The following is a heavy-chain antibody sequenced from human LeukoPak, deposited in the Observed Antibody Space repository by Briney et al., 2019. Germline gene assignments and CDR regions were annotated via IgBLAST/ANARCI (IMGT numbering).Heavy chain of an antibody. CDR3: ARGRRGGDYRPRNYYYYGMDV. CDR2: IIPILGIA. CDR1: GGTFSSYA. J-gene: IGHJ6*02. D-gene: IGHD2-21*02. Sequence: SVKVSCKASGGTFSSYAISWVRQAPGQGLEWMGRIIPILGIANYAQKLQGRVTITADKSTSTAYMELSSLRSEDTAVYYCARGRRGGDYRPRNYYYYGMDVWGQGTTVTVSS. V-gene: IGHV1-69*04.